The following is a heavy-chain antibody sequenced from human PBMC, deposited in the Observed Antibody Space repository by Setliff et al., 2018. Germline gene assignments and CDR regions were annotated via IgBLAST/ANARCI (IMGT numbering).Heavy chain of an antibody. CDR2: ISPYSGNT. J-gene: IGHJ4*02. CDR1: GYTFTDYG. CDR3: SRLVRYCTRTSCQRLSGDDY. V-gene: IGHV1-18*01. D-gene: IGHD2-2*01. Sequence: ASVKVSCKASGYTFTDYGVTWVRQAPGQGLEWVGWISPYSGNTYYAPKFQGRITMTTDASTTTAYMELKSLRSDDTAIYYCSRLVRYCTRTSCQRLSGDDYWGQGALVTVS.